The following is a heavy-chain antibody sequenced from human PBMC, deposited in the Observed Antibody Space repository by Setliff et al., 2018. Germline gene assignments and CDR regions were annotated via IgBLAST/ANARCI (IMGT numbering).Heavy chain of an antibody. CDR3: ASRDYYDNRGSLDF. D-gene: IGHD3-22*01. CDR1: GGSISSGGYY. CDR2: IYYSGSTS. V-gene: IGHV4-31*03. J-gene: IGHJ4*02. Sequence: SETLSLTCTVSGGSISSGGYYWSWIRQHPGKGLEWIGYIYYSGSTSYYNPSLKSRVTISVDTSVNEFSLRLTSVTAADTAMYYCASRDYYDNRGSLDFWGQGTLVTVSS.